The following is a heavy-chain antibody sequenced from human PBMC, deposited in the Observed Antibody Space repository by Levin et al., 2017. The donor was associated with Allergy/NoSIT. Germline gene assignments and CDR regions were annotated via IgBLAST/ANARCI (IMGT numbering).Heavy chain of an antibody. CDR3: AREGNGMPVPGPRDDAFDI. D-gene: IGHD6-19*01. CDR1: GYTFTDYY. V-gene: IGHV1-2*02. J-gene: IGHJ3*02. Sequence: GASVKVSCKASGYTFTDYYVHWVRQAPGQRLQWMGWIKPESGGINYAERFQGRVTMTRDTSISTVYMELSSLTSDDTAIYYCAREGNGMPVPGPRDDAFDIWGQGTMVTVS. CDR2: IKPESGGI.